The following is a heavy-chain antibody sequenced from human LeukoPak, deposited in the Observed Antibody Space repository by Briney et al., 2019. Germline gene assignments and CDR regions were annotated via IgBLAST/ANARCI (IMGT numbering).Heavy chain of an antibody. CDR2: ISSNGGST. CDR3: ASPYSGYDYNFDH. Sequence: GGSLRLSCSASGFTFSSYAMHWVRQAPGKGLEYVSSISSNGGSTYYADSVKGRFTISRDNSKNTLFLQMSSLRTEDTAVYYCASPYSGYDYNFDHWGQGTLVTVSS. CDR1: GFTFSSYA. D-gene: IGHD5-12*01. V-gene: IGHV3-64D*06. J-gene: IGHJ4*02.